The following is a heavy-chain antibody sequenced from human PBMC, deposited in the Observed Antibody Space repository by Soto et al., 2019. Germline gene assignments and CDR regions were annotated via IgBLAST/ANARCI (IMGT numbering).Heavy chain of an antibody. J-gene: IGHJ6*02. CDR2: ISYDGSNK. CDR3: AKRPPTFGVVTPRSYYYYGMDV. Sequence: QVQLVESGGGVVQPGRSLRLSCAASGFTFSSYGMHWVRQAPGKGLEWVAVISYDGSNKYYADSVKGRFTISRDNSKNTLYLQMNSLRAEDTAVYYCAKRPPTFGVVTPRSYYYYGMDVWGQGTTVTVSS. V-gene: IGHV3-30*18. CDR1: GFTFSSYG. D-gene: IGHD3-3*01.